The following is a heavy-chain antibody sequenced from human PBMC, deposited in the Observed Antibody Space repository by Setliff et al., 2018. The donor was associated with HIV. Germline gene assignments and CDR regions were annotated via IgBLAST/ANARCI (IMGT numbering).Heavy chain of an antibody. CDR2: IYNSGYS. V-gene: IGHV4-59*01. D-gene: IGHD5-18*01. J-gene: IGHJ4*02. Sequence: SETLSLTCKVSGASISSYYWSWVRQPPGKGLEWIGYIYNSGYSNSKPSLKSRVTISLDMSKNQFSLRLSSVTAADTAVYYCARDSGYSFGFNYFDYWGQGTLVTVSS. CDR3: ARDSGYSFGFNYFDY. CDR1: GASISSYY.